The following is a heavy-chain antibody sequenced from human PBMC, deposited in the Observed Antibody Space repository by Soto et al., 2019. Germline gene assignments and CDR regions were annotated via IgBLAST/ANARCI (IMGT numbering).Heavy chain of an antibody. D-gene: IGHD2-2*01. CDR3: ARDYVVPAAKNTQYFYYGMDV. J-gene: IGHJ6*02. CDR2: IIPIFGTA. V-gene: IGHV1-69*13. CDR1: GGTFSSYA. Sequence: SVKVSCKASGGTFSSYAISWVRQAPGQGLEWMGGIIPIFGTANYAQKFQGRVTITADESTSTAYMELSSLRSEDTAVYYCARDYVVPAAKNTQYFYYGMDVWGQGTTVTVSS.